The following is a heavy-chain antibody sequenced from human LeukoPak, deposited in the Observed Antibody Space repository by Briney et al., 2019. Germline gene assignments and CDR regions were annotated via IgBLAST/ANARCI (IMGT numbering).Heavy chain of an antibody. V-gene: IGHV4-59*01. CDR2: IYYSGST. D-gene: IGHD3-22*01. J-gene: IGHJ4*02. Sequence: SETLSLTCTVSGGSISSYYWSWIRQPPGKGLEWIGYIYYSGSTNYNPSLKSRVTISVDTSKPQSSLQLSSVPAAHPAVYYCARGTYDSSGIRLDYWRQGPLVTVSS. CDR1: GGSISSYY. CDR3: ARGTYDSSGIRLDY.